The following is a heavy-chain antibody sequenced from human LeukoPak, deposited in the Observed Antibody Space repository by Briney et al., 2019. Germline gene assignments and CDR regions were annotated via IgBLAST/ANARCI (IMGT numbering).Heavy chain of an antibody. Sequence: ASVKVSCKAFGYTFTGYYMHWVRQAPGQGLEWMGWINPNSGGTNYAQKFRGRVTMTRDTSISTAYMELSRLRSDDTAVYYCARVPLGACSSTSCYYGMDVWGQGTTVTVSS. CDR2: INPNSGGT. D-gene: IGHD2-2*01. J-gene: IGHJ6*02. CDR3: ARVPLGACSSTSCYYGMDV. V-gene: IGHV1-2*02. CDR1: GYTFTGYY.